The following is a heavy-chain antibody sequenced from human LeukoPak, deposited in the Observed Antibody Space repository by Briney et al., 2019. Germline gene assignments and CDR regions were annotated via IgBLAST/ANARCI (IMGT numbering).Heavy chain of an antibody. Sequence: GGSLRLSCGASGFTFSSYWMHWVRQAPGKGLVWVSRINSDGSSTNYAGSVKGRFAISRDNAKNTLYLQMNSLRAEDTAVYYCTTGGYTYGSLVDYWGQGTLVTVSS. D-gene: IGHD5-18*01. CDR3: TTGGYTYGSLVDY. CDR2: INSDGSST. CDR1: GFTFSSYW. V-gene: IGHV3-74*01. J-gene: IGHJ4*02.